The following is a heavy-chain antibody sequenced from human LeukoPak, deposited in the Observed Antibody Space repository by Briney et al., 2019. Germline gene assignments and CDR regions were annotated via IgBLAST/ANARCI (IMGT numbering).Heavy chain of an antibody. CDR3: ARDLQAKTYFYDSSGSSAY. V-gene: IGHV3-48*03. D-gene: IGHD3-22*01. CDR1: GFTFDDYA. Sequence: GGSLRLSCAASGFTFDDYAMHWVRQAPGKGLEWVAFISSSGSTDYYAESVKGRFIISKDNAKNSLDLQMNSLRVEDTAVYYCARDLQAKTYFYDSSGSSAYWGQGTLVSVSS. J-gene: IGHJ4*02. CDR2: ISSSGSTD.